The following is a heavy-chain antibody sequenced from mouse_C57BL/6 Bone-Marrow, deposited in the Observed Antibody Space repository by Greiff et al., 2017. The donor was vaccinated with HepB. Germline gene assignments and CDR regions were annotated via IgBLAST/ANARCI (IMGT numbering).Heavy chain of an antibody. J-gene: IGHJ3*01. CDR1: GFTFSSYA. CDR3: TREPYYYGSSYDAY. V-gene: IGHV5-9-1*02. CDR2: ISSGGDYS. D-gene: IGHD1-1*01. Sequence: EVKLEESGEGLVKPGGSLKLSCAASGFTFSSYAMSWVRQTPEKRLEWVAYISSGGDYSYYADTVKGRFTISRDNARNTLYLQMSSLKSEDTAMYYCTREPYYYGSSYDAYWGQGTLVTVSA.